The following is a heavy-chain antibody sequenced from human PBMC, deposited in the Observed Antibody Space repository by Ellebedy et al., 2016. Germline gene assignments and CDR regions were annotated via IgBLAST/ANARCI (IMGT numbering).Heavy chain of an antibody. V-gene: IGHV4-39*07. CDR1: GGSISSSSYY. J-gene: IGHJ3*02. D-gene: IGHD3-22*01. CDR2: IYYSGST. Sequence: SETLSLTCTVSGGSISSSSYYWGWIRQPPGKGLEWIGSIYYSGSTYYNPSLKSRVTISVDTSKNQFSLKLSSVTAADTAVYYCASYYYDSSGYRNDAFDIWGQGTMVTVSS. CDR3: ASYYYDSSGYRNDAFDI.